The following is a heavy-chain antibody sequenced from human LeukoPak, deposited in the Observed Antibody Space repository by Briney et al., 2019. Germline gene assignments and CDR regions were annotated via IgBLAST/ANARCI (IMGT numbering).Heavy chain of an antibody. V-gene: IGHV1-69*13. D-gene: IGHD5-12*01. Sequence: SVKVSCKASGSTFSSYAISWARQAPGQGLEWMGGIIPIFGTANYAQKFQGRVTITADESTSTAYMELSSLRSEDAAVYYCAREWLPALRLNWFDPWGQGTLVTVSS. J-gene: IGHJ5*02. CDR1: GSTFSSYA. CDR2: IIPIFGTA. CDR3: AREWLPALRLNWFDP.